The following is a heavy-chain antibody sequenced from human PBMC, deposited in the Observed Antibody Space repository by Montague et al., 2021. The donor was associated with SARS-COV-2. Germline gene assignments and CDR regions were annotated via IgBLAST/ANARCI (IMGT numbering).Heavy chain of an antibody. D-gene: IGHD3-9*01. Sequence: PALVKPTQTLTLTCTFSGFSLSTIGVGVGWIRQPPGKALEWLALIYWDDDKRYSPFLRSRLTITKDTSKNQVVLTMTNMDPVDTATYFCAHSSGVDWLPRSWFDSSGQGTPVTVSS. CDR2: IYWDDDK. V-gene: IGHV2-5*02. CDR3: AHSSGVDWLPRSWFDS. CDR1: GFSLSTIGVG. J-gene: IGHJ5*01.